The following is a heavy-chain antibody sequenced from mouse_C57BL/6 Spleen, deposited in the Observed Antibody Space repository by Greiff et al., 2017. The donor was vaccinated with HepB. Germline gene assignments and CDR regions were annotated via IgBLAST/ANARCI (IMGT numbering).Heavy chain of an antibody. D-gene: IGHD1-1*01. CDR1: GYTFTSYW. V-gene: IGHV1-69*01. J-gene: IGHJ1*03. CDR3: ARRDGSSYGYFDV. CDR2: IDPSDSYT. Sequence: VQLQQPGAELVMPGASVKLSCKASGYTFTSYWMHWVKQRPGQGLEWIGEIDPSDSYTNYNQKFKGKSTLTVDKSSSTAYMQLSSLTSEDSAVYDCARRDGSSYGYFDVWGTGTTVTVSS.